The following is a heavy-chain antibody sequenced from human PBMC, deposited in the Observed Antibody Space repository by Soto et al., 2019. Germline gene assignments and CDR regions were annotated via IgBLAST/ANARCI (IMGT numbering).Heavy chain of an antibody. J-gene: IGHJ3*02. CDR2: ISGSGGST. CDR1: GFTFSSYW. V-gene: IGHV3-23*04. CDR3: AKPPDDAFDI. Sequence: VQLVESGGDLVQPGGSLRLSCAASGFTFSSYWMYWVRQAPGKGLVWVSAISGSGGSTYYADSVKGRFTISRDNSKNTLYLQMNSLRAEDTAVYYCAKPPDDAFDIWGQGTMVTVSS.